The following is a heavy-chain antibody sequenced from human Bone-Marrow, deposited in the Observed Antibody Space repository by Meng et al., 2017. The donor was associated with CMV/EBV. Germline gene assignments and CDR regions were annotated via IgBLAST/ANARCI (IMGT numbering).Heavy chain of an antibody. CDR2: INHSGST. D-gene: IGHD6-19*01. Sequence: GPLRLSCTVSGGSISSYYWSWIRQPPGKGLEWIGEINHSGSTNYNPSLKSRVTISVDTSKNQFSLKLSSVTAADTAVYYCARERIAVAGTQYYGMDVWGQGTTVTVSS. J-gene: IGHJ6*02. V-gene: IGHV4-34*01. CDR1: GGSISSYY. CDR3: ARERIAVAGTQYYGMDV.